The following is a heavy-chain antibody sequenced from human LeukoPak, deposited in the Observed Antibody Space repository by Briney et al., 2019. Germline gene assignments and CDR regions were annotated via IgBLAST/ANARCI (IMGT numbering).Heavy chain of an antibody. CDR2: INPNSGGT. Sequence: GASVKVSCKASGYTFTTYGVTWVRQAPGQGLEWMGWINPNSGGTNYAQKFQGRVTMTRDTSISTAYMELSRLRSDDTAVYYCARDVAAAGIGNYYYYYYMDVWGKGTTVTISS. CDR1: GYTFTTYG. D-gene: IGHD6-13*01. CDR3: ARDVAAAGIGNYYYYYYMDV. V-gene: IGHV1-2*02. J-gene: IGHJ6*03.